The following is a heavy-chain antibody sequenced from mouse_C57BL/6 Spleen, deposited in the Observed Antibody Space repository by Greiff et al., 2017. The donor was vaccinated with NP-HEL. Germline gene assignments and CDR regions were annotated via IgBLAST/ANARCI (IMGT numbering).Heavy chain of an antibody. CDR2: INYDGSST. CDR1: GFTFSDYY. J-gene: IGHJ1*03. D-gene: IGHD4-1*01. Sequence: EVMLVESEGGLVQPGSSMKLSCTASGFTFSDYYMAWVRQVPEKGLEWVANINYDGSSTYYLDSLKSRFIISRDNAKNILYLQMSSLKSEDTATYYCARDHFVLGPWYFDVWGTGTTVTVSS. V-gene: IGHV5-16*01. CDR3: ARDHFVLGPWYFDV.